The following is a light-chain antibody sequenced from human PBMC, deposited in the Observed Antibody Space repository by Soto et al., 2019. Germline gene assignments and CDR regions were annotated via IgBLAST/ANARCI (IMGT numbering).Light chain of an antibody. CDR2: RNN. V-gene: IGLV1-47*01. J-gene: IGLJ3*02. Sequence: QSVLTQPPSESGNPGQRVTISCSGSSSNIGTNFLYWYQQLPGTAPKLLIYRNNQRPSGVPDRFSGSKSGTSASLAISGLRSEDEGDYYCAAWDDSLSGPVFGGGTKLTVL. CDR1: SSNIGTNF. CDR3: AAWDDSLSGPV.